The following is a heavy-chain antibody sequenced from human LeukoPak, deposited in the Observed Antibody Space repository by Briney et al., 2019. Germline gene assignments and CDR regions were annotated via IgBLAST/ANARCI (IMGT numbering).Heavy chain of an antibody. CDR1: GFTFSSYA. CDR2: ISGSGGSGST. D-gene: IGHD2-15*01. J-gene: IGHJ4*02. V-gene: IGHV3-23*01. Sequence: GGSLRLSCAASGFTFSSYAMSWDRQAPGKVLEWVSTISGSGGSGSTYYADSVKGRFTISRDNSKNTLYLQMNSLRVEDTAVYYCAKSGLNRFDYWGQGTLVTVSS. CDR3: AKSGLNRFDY.